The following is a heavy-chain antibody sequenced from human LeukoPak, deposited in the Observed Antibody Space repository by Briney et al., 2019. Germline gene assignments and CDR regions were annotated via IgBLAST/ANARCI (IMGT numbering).Heavy chain of an antibody. Sequence: GGSLRLSCAASGFTFSSYAMSWVRQAPGKGLERVSAVSGSGGSTYYADSVKGRFTISRDNSKNTLYLQMNSLRAEDTAVYYCAKDGGITIFGVVIETFDYWGQGTLVTVSS. D-gene: IGHD3-3*01. J-gene: IGHJ4*02. CDR3: AKDGGITIFGVVIETFDY. CDR2: VSGSGGST. CDR1: GFTFSSYA. V-gene: IGHV3-23*01.